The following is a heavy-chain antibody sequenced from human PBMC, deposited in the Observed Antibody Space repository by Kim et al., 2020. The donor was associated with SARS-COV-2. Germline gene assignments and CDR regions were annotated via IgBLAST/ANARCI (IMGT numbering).Heavy chain of an antibody. CDR2: ISSSSSYT. J-gene: IGHJ4*02. CDR1: GFTFSDYY. Sequence: GALRLSCAASGFTFSDYYMSWIRQAPGKGLEWVSYISSSSSYTNYADSVKGRFTISRDNAKNSLYLQMNSLRAEDTAVYYCARVRYSNYGLDYWGQGTLVTVSS. CDR3: ARVRYSNYGLDY. V-gene: IGHV3-11*06. D-gene: IGHD4-4*01.